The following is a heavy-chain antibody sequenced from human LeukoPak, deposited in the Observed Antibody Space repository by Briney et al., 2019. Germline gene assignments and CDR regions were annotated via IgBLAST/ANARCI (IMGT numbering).Heavy chain of an antibody. V-gene: IGHV4-59*01. D-gene: IGHD2-2*01. CDR3: ARVAGSTRENHI. CDR2: IYYSGST. CDR1: GGSISSYY. J-gene: IGHJ3*02. Sequence: SVTLSLTCTVAGGSISSYYWSWIRQPPGKGLEWIGYIYYSGSTNYNPSLKSRVTISVDTSKNQFSLKLSSVTAADTAVYYCARVAGSTRENHIWDQGTMVTVSS.